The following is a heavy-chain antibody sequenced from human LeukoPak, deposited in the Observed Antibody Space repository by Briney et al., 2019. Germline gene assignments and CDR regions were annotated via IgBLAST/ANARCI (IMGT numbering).Heavy chain of an antibody. Sequence: SETLSLTCTVSGGSISSYYWSWIRQPPGKGLEWIGYIYYSGSTTYNPSLKSRVTISVDTSKNQFSLKLSSVTAADTAVYYCARDRGPGLVVAARRFLVDAFDIWGQGTMVTVSS. V-gene: IGHV4-59*01. CDR2: IYYSGST. CDR1: GGSISSYY. D-gene: IGHD2-15*01. CDR3: ARDRGPGLVVAARRFLVDAFDI. J-gene: IGHJ3*02.